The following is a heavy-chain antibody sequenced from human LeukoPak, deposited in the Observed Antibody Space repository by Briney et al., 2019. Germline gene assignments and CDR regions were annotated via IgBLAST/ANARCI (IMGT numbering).Heavy chain of an antibody. CDR2: ISYDGSNK. V-gene: IGHV3-30*18. J-gene: IGHJ4*02. D-gene: IGHD5-12*01. CDR3: AKSVASGAY. CDR1: GFTFNSYG. Sequence: PGGSLRLSCAASGFTFNSYGMHWVRQAPGKGLEWVAVISYDGSNKYYADFVKGRFTISRDNSKNTLSLQMNGLIPEDTAVYYCAKSVASGAYWGQGTLVTVSS.